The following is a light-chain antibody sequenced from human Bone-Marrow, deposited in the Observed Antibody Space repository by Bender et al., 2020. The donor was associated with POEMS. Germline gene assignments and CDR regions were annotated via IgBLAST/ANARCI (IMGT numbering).Light chain of an antibody. J-gene: IGLJ1*01. CDR3: CSYGGRATPIL. Sequence: HSALTQPASASGSPGQSITISCTGTSSDIGTSDLVSWYQQLPDKVPKLMIYEDDKRPSGVSNRFSGSKSGNTASLTISGLQAEDEADYYCCSYGGRATPILFGTGTKVTVL. V-gene: IGLV2-23*01. CDR2: EDD. CDR1: SSDIGTSDL.